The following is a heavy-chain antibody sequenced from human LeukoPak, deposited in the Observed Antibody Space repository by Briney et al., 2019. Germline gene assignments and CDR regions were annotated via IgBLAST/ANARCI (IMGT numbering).Heavy chain of an antibody. Sequence: PSETLSLTCTVSGGSISSYYWGWIRQPVGKAPEWIGRIHSSGIINYNPSLKSRVTISLDYSNNQVSLKLNYMTAADTAVYYCVRDEANSGYPDYWGQGTLATVSS. CDR2: IHSSGII. V-gene: IGHV4-4*07. D-gene: IGHD3-22*01. CDR1: GGSISSYY. CDR3: VRDEANSGYPDY. J-gene: IGHJ4*02.